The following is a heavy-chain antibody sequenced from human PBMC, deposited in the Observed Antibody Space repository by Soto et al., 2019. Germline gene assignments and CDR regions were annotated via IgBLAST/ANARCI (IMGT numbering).Heavy chain of an antibody. J-gene: IGHJ5*02. CDR1: GGSISSYY. CDR3: AGYRWGIAAAGTYWFEL. D-gene: IGHD6-13*01. V-gene: IGHV4-59*08. CDR2: IYYSGST. Sequence: NPSETLSLTCTVSGGSISSYYWSWIRPPPGKGLEWIGYIYYSGSTNYNPSLKSRVTISVDTSKNQFSLKLSSVTAADAALDYGAGYRWGIAAAGTYWFELWGQGTLVNVSS.